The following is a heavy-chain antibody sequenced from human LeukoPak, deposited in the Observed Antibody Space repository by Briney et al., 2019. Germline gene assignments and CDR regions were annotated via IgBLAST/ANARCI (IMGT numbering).Heavy chain of an antibody. CDR2: MNSGPI. D-gene: IGHD3-22*01. Sequence: GGSLRLSCAASGFTFSGYSMNWVRQAPGKGLEWVASMNSGPIYYADSVKGRFTISRDNAKNSLYLQMNSLRAEDTAVYFCARATYYYDTSGYYINDLWGQGTLVTVSS. CDR1: GFTFSGYS. CDR3: ARATYYYDTSGYYINDL. V-gene: IGHV3-21*01. J-gene: IGHJ5*02.